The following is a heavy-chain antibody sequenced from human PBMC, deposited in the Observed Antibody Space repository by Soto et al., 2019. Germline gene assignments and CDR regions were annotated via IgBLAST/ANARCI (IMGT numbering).Heavy chain of an antibody. Sequence: GASVNVSCKASGGTFSSYAISWVRQAPGQGLEWMGGIIPIFGTANYAQKFQGRVTITADESTSKAYMELSSLRSEDTAVYYCARDRIAVAGYYYYGMDVWGQGTTVTVSS. D-gene: IGHD6-19*01. CDR3: ARDRIAVAGYYYYGMDV. J-gene: IGHJ6*02. CDR2: IIPIFGTA. CDR1: GGTFSSYA. V-gene: IGHV1-69*13.